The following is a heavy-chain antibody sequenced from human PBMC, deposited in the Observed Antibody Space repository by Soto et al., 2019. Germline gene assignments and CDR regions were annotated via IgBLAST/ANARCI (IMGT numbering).Heavy chain of an antibody. Sequence: EVQLVESGGGLVKPGGSLRLSCAASGFTFSNAWMNWVRQAPGKGLEWVGRIKSKTDGGTTDYAAPVKGRFTISRGDSKNTLYLQMNSLKTEDTAVYYCTTGSYCSGGSCYSYYYYGMDVWGQGTTVTVSS. V-gene: IGHV3-15*07. CDR3: TTGSYCSGGSCYSYYYYGMDV. J-gene: IGHJ6*02. CDR1: GFTFSNAW. D-gene: IGHD2-15*01. CDR2: IKSKTDGGTT.